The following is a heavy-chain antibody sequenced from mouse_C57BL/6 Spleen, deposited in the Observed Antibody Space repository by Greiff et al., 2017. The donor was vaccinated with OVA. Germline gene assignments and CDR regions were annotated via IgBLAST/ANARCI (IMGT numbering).Heavy chain of an antibody. J-gene: IGHJ4*01. CDR1: GYTFTDYY. D-gene: IGHD2-5*01. Sequence: EVQLQQSGPELVKPGASVKISCKASGYTFTDYYMNWVKQSHGKSLEWIGDINPNNGGTSYNQKFKGKATLTVDKSSSTAYMELRSLTSEDSAVYYCARGDSNYDAMDYWGQGTSVTVSS. CDR2: INPNNGGT. CDR3: ARGDSNYDAMDY. V-gene: IGHV1-26*01.